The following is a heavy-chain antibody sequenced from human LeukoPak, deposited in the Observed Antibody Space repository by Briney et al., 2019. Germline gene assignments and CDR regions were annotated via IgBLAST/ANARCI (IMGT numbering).Heavy chain of an antibody. J-gene: IGHJ6*03. CDR2: ISAYNGNT. CDR1: GYTFTSYG. V-gene: IGHV1-18*01. Sequence: GASVKVSCKASGYTFTSYGISWVRQAPGQGLEWMGWISAYNGNTNYAQKLQGRVTMTTDTSTSTAYMELRSLRSDDTAVYYCARDVDPGSGWFRYYYYYMDVWGKGTTVTVSS. CDR3: ARDVDPGSGWFRYYYYYMDV. D-gene: IGHD6-19*01.